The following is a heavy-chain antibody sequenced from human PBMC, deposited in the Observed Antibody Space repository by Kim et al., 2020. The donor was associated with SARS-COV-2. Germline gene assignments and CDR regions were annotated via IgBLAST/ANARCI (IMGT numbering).Heavy chain of an antibody. CDR1: GYTFTGYY. CDR2: INPNSGGT. V-gene: IGHV1-2*04. J-gene: IGHJ6*02. D-gene: IGHD1-20*01. Sequence: ASVKVSCKASGYTFTGYYIHWVRQAPGQGLEWMGWINPNSGGTNYAQKFQGWVTMTRDTSMSTAYMELSRLRSDDTAVYYCATLYNWNYDDYYGMEVWGQGTTITVSS. CDR3: ATLYNWNYDDYYGMEV.